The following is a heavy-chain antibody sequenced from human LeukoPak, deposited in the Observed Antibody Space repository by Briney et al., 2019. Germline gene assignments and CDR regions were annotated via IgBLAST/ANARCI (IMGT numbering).Heavy chain of an antibody. CDR2: ISGSGGST. CDR3: AKVHSTYYDFWSGGNYMDV. CDR1: GFTFSDYY. Sequence: GGSLRLSCAASGFTFSDYYMSWIRQAPGKGLEWVSAISGSGGSTYYADSVKGRFTISRDNSKNTLYLQMNSLRAEDTAVYYCAKVHSTYYDFWSGGNYMDVWGKGTTVTVSS. J-gene: IGHJ6*03. D-gene: IGHD3-3*01. V-gene: IGHV3-23*01.